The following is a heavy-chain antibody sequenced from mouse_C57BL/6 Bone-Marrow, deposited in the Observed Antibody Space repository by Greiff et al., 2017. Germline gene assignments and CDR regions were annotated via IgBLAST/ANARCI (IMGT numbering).Heavy chain of an antibody. V-gene: IGHV14-4*01. D-gene: IGHD2-2*01. CDR2: IDPENGDT. CDR1: GFNIKDDY. Sequence: EVQLQQSGAELVRPGASVKLSCTASGFNIKDDYMHWVKQRPEQGLEWIGWIDPENGDTEYASKFQGKATITADTSSNTAYLQLSSLTSEDTAVYYCTTELLWLRRGYYYAMDYWGQGTSVTVSS. CDR3: TTELLWLRRGYYYAMDY. J-gene: IGHJ4*01.